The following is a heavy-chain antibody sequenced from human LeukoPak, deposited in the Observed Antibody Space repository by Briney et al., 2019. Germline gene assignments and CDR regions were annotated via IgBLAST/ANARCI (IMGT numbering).Heavy chain of an antibody. CDR2: ISYSGST. CDR3: ARDKAHNYFDY. Sequence: SETLSLTCTVSGGSINSSNFYWSWIRQHPGKGLEWIGYISYSGSTYYTPSLESRVTISVDTSKNQFSLRLSSLTAADTAVYYCARDKAHNYFDYWGQGTVVTVSS. J-gene: IGHJ4*02. CDR1: GGSINSSNFY. V-gene: IGHV4-31*03.